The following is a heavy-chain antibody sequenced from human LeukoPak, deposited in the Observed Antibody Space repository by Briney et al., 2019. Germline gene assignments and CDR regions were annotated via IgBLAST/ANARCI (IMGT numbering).Heavy chain of an antibody. V-gene: IGHV3-33*03. Sequence: GGSLRLSCAASGFTFSSYGMHWVRQAPGKGLEWVAVIWYDGSNKYYADSVKGRFTISRDNAKNSLFLQMSSLRAEDTAVYYCATRLTSGWNGFDDWGQGTLVTVSS. CDR1: GFTFSSYG. D-gene: IGHD6-19*01. CDR3: ATRLTSGWNGFDD. CDR2: IWYDGSNK. J-gene: IGHJ4*02.